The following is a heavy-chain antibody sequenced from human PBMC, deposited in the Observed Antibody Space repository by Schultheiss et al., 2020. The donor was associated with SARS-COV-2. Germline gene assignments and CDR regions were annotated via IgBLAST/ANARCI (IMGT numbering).Heavy chain of an antibody. CDR1: GFTFSSYS. D-gene: IGHD6-19*01. CDR3: ARVHSYSSGWYYYGMDV. J-gene: IGHJ6*02. Sequence: GGSLRLSCAASGFTFSSYSMNWVRQAPGKGLEWVSSISSSSSYIYYADSVKGRFTISRENAKNSLYLQMNSLRAEDTAVYYCARVHSYSSGWYYYGMDVWGQGTTVTVSS. V-gene: IGHV3-21*01. CDR2: ISSSSSYI.